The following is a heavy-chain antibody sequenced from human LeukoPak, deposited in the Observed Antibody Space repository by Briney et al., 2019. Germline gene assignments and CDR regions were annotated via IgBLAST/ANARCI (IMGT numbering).Heavy chain of an antibody. D-gene: IGHD3-3*01. CDR3: ARGCQWSLCPYYYYGMDV. CDR1: GYTFIGYY. V-gene: IGHV1-2*06. Sequence: ASVKVSCKASGYTFIGYYLYWLRQAPGQGLEWMGRINPNSGGTNYVQKFQGRVTMTRDTSISTAYMELSRLRSDDTAVYYCARGCQWSLCPYYYYGMDVWGQGTTVTVSS. CDR2: INPNSGGT. J-gene: IGHJ6*02.